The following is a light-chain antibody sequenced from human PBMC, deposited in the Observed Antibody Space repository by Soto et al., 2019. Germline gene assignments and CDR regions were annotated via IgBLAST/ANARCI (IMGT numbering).Light chain of an antibody. CDR3: QQYYNWPLT. J-gene: IGKJ5*01. Sequence: VVMTQSPATLSVSPGERATLSCRASQSISSNLAWYQQNPGQAPRLLIYGASTRATGVPARFSGSGSGTEFTLTISSLQSEDFAVYYCQQYYNWPLTFGQGTRLEIK. CDR1: QSISSN. V-gene: IGKV3-15*01. CDR2: GAS.